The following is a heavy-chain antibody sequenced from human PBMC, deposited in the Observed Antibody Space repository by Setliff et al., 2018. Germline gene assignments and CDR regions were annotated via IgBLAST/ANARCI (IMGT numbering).Heavy chain of an antibody. CDR1: GYILSSYG. D-gene: IGHD2-15*01. CDR2: ISPYNGVT. V-gene: IGHV1-18*01. Sequence: ASVKVSCKGSGYILSSYGISWVRQAPGQGLEWMGWISPYNGVTNYAQRFQGRATMTTDTSTSAAYMELRSLRSDDTAVYYCAISSLSICSGGSCPNAFDIWGQGPMVTVSS. J-gene: IGHJ3*02. CDR3: AISSLSICSGGSCPNAFDI.